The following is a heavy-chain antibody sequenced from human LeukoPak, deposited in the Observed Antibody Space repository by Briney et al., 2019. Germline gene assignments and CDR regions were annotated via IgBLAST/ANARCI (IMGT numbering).Heavy chain of an antibody. CDR2: INHSGST. CDR3: ARVKDSGSYSWNFDY. CDR1: GESFSAYY. Sequence: SETLSLTCAVYGESFSAYYWSWLRQPPGKGLEWIGEINHSGSTNYNPSLKSRVTISVDTSKNQFSLKLSSVTAADTAVYYCARVKDSGSYSWNFDYWGQGTLVIVSS. D-gene: IGHD1-26*01. V-gene: IGHV4-34*01. J-gene: IGHJ4*02.